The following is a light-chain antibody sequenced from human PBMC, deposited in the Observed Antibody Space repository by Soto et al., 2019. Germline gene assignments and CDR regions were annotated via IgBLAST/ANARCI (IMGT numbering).Light chain of an antibody. CDR3: SSYTSSENYV. CDR1: SSDVGAYNC. J-gene: IGLJ1*01. CDR2: DVS. V-gene: IGLV2-14*01. Sequence: QSVLTQPASVSGSPGQSIAISCTGTSSDVGAYNCVSWYQQHPGKAPKLMIYDVSNRPSGVSNRFSGSKSGNTASLTLSGLQAEDEAYYYWSSYTSSENYVFGTGTKVTV.